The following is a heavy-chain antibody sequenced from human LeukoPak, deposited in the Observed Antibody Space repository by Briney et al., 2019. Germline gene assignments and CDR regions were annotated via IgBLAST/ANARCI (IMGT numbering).Heavy chain of an antibody. CDR1: GFTFSSYE. Sequence: GGSLRLSCAASGFTFSSYEMNWVRQAPGKGLEWVSYISSSGSTIYYADSVKGRFTISRDNAENSLYLQMNSLRAEDTAVYYCARDQAAAGTMDYWGQGTLVTVSS. D-gene: IGHD6-13*01. CDR2: ISSSGSTI. V-gene: IGHV3-48*03. J-gene: IGHJ4*02. CDR3: ARDQAAAGTMDY.